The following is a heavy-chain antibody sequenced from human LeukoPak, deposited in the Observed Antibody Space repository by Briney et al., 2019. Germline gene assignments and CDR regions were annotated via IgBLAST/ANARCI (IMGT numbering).Heavy chain of an antibody. Sequence: GGSLSLSCAASGFTFSSYSMNWVRQAPGKGLEWVSSISSSSSYIYYADSVKGRFTISRDNAKNSLYLQMNSLRAEDTAVYCCARVGLTGYFDYWGQGTLVTVSS. CDR2: ISSSSSYI. CDR3: ARVGLTGYFDY. CDR1: GFTFSSYS. D-gene: IGHD3-10*01. J-gene: IGHJ4*02. V-gene: IGHV3-21*01.